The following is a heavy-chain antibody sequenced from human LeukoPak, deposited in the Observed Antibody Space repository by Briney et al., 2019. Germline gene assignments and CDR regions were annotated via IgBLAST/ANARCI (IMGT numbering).Heavy chain of an antibody. CDR1: GGSISSGSYY. V-gene: IGHV4-61*02. J-gene: IGHJ3*02. CDR2: IYTSGST. D-gene: IGHD5-12*01. CDR3: ARNRGYDLGDAFDI. Sequence: SQTLSLTRTVSGGSISSGSYYWSWIRQPAGKGLEWIGRIYTSGSTNYNPSLKSRVTISVDTSKNQFSLKLSSVTAADAAVYYCARNRGYDLGDAFDIWGRGTMVTVSS.